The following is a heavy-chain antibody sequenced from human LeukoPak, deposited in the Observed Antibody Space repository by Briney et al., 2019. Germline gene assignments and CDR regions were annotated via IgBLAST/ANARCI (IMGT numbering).Heavy chain of an antibody. Sequence: PSQTLSLTCAISGDTVSSNSAAWNWIRQSPSRGLEWLGRTYYRSKWYTDYVLSVKSRITINPDTSKNQFSLQLNSVTPEDTAVYYCARQIEYSRSSPTYSMDVWGQGTTVTVSS. CDR2: TYYRSKWYT. D-gene: IGHD6-6*01. CDR1: GDTVSSNSAA. V-gene: IGHV6-1*01. J-gene: IGHJ6*02. CDR3: ARQIEYSRSSPTYSMDV.